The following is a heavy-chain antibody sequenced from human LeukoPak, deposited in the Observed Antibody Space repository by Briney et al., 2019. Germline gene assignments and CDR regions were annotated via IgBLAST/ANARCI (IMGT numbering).Heavy chain of an antibody. J-gene: IGHJ6*03. CDR1: GYTFTSYD. CDR2: MNPNSGNT. D-gene: IGHD2-2*01. Sequence: GASVKVFCKASGYTFTSYDINWVRQATGQGLEWMGWMNPNSGNTGYAQKFQGRVTITRNTSISTAYMELSSLRSEDTAVYYCARVGLEYQLLFWEGYYMDVWGKGTTVTVSS. V-gene: IGHV1-8*03. CDR3: ARVGLEYQLLFWEGYYMDV.